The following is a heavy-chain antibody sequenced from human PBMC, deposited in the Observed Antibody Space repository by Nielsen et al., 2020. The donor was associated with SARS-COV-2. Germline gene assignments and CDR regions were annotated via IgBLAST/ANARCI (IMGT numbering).Heavy chain of an antibody. D-gene: IGHD1-20*01. CDR2: FDPEDGET. CDR3: ARMGKYNWKDIHYYMDV. J-gene: IGHJ6*03. CDR1: GYTLTELS. V-gene: IGHV1-24*01. Sequence: ASVTVSCKVSGYTLTELSMHWVRQAPANGLEWMGGFDPEDGETIYAQKFQGRVTMTRNTSISTAYMELSSLRSEDTAVYYCARMGKYNWKDIHYYMDVWGKGTTVTVSS.